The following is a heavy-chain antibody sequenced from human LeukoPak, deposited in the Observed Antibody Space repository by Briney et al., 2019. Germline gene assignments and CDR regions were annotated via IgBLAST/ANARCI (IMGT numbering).Heavy chain of an antibody. CDR1: GGSISSGSCY. V-gene: IGHV4-61*02. Sequence: PSQTLSLTCTVSGGSISSGSCYWSWIRQPAGKGLEWIGRIYTSGSTNYNPSLKSRVTISVDTSKNQFSLKLSSVTAADTAVYYCAGGIVGATTGVDYWAREPWSPSPQ. CDR3: AGGIVGATTGVDY. CDR2: IYTSGST. D-gene: IGHD1-26*01. J-gene: IGHJ4*02.